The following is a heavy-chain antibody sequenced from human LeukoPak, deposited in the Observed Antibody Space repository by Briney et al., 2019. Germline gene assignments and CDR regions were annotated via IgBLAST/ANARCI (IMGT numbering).Heavy chain of an antibody. D-gene: IGHD5-12*01. Sequence: SETLSLTCTVSGGSIRSYLWIWIRQPPGKGLEYIGFINYSGSTNYNPSLKSRITISVDTSKNQFSLRLSSVTPADTAVYYCARGGISAYSGYDRGVSWFDPWGQGSLVTVSS. J-gene: IGHJ5*02. CDR3: ARGGISAYSGYDRGVSWFDP. V-gene: IGHV4-59*01. CDR1: GGSIRSYL. CDR2: INYSGST.